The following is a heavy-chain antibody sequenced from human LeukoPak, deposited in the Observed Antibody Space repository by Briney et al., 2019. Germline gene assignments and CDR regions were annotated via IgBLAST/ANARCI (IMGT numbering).Heavy chain of an antibody. Sequence: SETLSLTCTVSGGSISSYYWSWIRQPAGKGLEWIGRIYTSGSTNYNPSLKSRVTMSVDTSKNQFSLKLSSATAADTAVYYCTRYGSGSYSALFDYWGQGTLVTVSS. CDR3: TRYGSGSYSALFDY. D-gene: IGHD3-10*01. CDR2: IYTSGST. V-gene: IGHV4-4*07. CDR1: GGSISSYY. J-gene: IGHJ4*02.